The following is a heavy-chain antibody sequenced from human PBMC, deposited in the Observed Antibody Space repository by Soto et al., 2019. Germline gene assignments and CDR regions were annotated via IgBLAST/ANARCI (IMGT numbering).Heavy chain of an antibody. V-gene: IGHV1-69*08. D-gene: IGHD1-26*01. CDR1: GGTFSSYT. CDR3: ARDHRVGSGGWFDP. J-gene: IGHJ5*02. CDR2: IIPILGIA. Sequence: QVQLVQSGAEVKKPGSSVKVSCKASGGTFSSYTISWVRQAPGQGLEWMGRIIPILGIANYAQKFQGRVTITADKSTSTAYMELSSLRSEDTAVYYCARDHRVGSGGWFDPWCQGTLVTVSS.